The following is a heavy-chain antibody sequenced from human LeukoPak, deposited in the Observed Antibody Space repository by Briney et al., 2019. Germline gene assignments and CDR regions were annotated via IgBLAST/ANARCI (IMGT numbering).Heavy chain of an antibody. Sequence: GRSLRLSCEASGFTFSSYAMRWVRQAPGKGLEWVLVISGSGDSTYYADSVEGRCTNSRDNSNDTLYLQMNRLRAEDTVVYYCARVGYSGYDYDYWGQGTLVTVSS. CDR3: ARVGYSGYDYDY. V-gene: IGHV3-23*01. D-gene: IGHD5-12*01. CDR2: ISGSGDST. CDR1: GFTFSSYA. J-gene: IGHJ4*02.